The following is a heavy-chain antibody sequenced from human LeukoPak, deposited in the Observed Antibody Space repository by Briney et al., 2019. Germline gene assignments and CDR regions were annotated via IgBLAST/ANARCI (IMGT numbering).Heavy chain of an antibody. D-gene: IGHD2-21*02. J-gene: IGHJ4*02. V-gene: IGHV5-51*01. CDR3: ARREVSLAYCGGDCSSFDY. CDR1: GYSFTSYW. Sequence: GESLKISCKGSGYSFTSYWIGWVRQMPGKGLGGWGTFFPGNFNTRYSPSLQGQVTISADKSISTAYLQWSSLKASDTAMYYCARREVSLAYCGGDCSSFDYWGQGTLVTVSS. CDR2: FFPGNFNT.